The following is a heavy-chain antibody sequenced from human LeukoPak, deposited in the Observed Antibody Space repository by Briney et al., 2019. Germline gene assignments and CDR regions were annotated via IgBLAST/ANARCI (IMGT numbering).Heavy chain of an antibody. CDR3: ARDFCSGASCYDVPYY. CDR1: GYTFTGYY. Sequence: VASVKVSCKASGYTFTGYYVHWVRQAPGQGLEWMGTINSNSGGTNYAQKFQGRVTMTRDTSISTAYMELSRLRSDDTAVYYCARDFCSGASCYDVPYYWGQGTLVTVSS. V-gene: IGHV1-2*02. J-gene: IGHJ4*02. CDR2: INSNSGGT. D-gene: IGHD2-15*01.